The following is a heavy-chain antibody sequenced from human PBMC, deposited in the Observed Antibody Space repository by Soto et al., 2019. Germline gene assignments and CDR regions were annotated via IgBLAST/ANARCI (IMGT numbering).Heavy chain of an antibody. CDR2: ISWNSGSI. V-gene: IGHV3-9*01. J-gene: IGHJ3*02. CDR1: GFTFDDYA. CDR3: AKDSRRTGEMVFDAFDI. Sequence: GGSLRHSCAASGFTFDDYAMHWVRQAPGKGLEWVSGISWNSGSIGYADSVKGRFTISRDNAKNSLYLQMNSLRAEDTALYYCAKDSRRTGEMVFDAFDIWGQGTMVTVSS. D-gene: IGHD7-27*01.